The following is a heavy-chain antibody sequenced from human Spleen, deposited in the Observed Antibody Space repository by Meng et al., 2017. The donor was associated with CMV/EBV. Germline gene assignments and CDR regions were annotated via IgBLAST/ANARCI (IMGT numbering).Heavy chain of an antibody. CDR2: IRYDGSNK. CDR3: ARDPVAAIEKNAYDI. CDR1: GFTFSSYG. Sequence: GGSLRLSCAASGFTFSSYGMHWVRQAPGKGLEWVAFIRYDGSNKYYADSVKGRFTISRDNSKNTLYLQMNSLRREDTAVYYCARDPVAAIEKNAYDIWGQGTMVTVSS. V-gene: IGHV3-30*02. D-gene: IGHD6-19*01. J-gene: IGHJ3*02.